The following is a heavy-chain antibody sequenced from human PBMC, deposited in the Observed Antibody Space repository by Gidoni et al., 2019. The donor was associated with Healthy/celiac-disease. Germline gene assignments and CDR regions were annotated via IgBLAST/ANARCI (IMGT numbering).Heavy chain of an antibody. CDR1: GFTGSSHY. J-gene: IGHJ4*02. CDR3: ARAWGTDYYDSSGPFDY. D-gene: IGHD3-22*01. V-gene: IGHV3-66*02. CDR2: IYSGGST. Sequence: EVQLVESGGGLVQPGGSLRLSCAASGFTGSSHYMSWVRQAPGKGLEWVSVIYSGGSTYYADSVKGRFTISRDNSKNTLYLQMNSLRAEDTAVYYCARAWGTDYYDSSGPFDYWGQGTLVTVSS.